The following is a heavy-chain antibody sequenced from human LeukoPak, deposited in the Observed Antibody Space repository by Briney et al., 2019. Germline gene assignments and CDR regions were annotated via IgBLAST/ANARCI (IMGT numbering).Heavy chain of an antibody. CDR3: ARGKPINFDY. CDR2: INPNSGGT. J-gene: IGHJ4*02. CDR1: GYTFTGYY. Sequence: ASVTVSCTASGYTFTGYYMHWVRQAPGQGLEWMGWINPNSGGTNYAQKFQGWVTMTTDTSTSTAYMELRSLRSDDTAVYYCARGKPINFDYWGQGTLVTVSS. V-gene: IGHV1-2*04.